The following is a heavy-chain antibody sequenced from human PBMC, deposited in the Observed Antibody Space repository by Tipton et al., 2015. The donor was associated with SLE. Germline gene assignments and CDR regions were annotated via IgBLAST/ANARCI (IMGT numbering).Heavy chain of an antibody. Sequence: TLSLTCTVSGDSIRSSSYYWGWIRQPPGKGLEWIGSIFYSGSTYYNPSLKSRVTISVDTSKNQFSLKLSSVTAADTAVYHCATDPGDWYFDLWGRGTLVTVSS. CDR3: ATDPGDWYFDL. J-gene: IGHJ2*01. V-gene: IGHV4-39*07. CDR2: IFYSGST. CDR1: GDSIRSSSYY.